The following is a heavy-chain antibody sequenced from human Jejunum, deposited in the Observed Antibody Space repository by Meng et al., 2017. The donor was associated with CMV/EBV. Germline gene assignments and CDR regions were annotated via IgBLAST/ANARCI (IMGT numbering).Heavy chain of an antibody. J-gene: IGHJ4*02. V-gene: IGHV3-23*03. CDR3: AKSHSSSSGSFNY. D-gene: IGHD6-6*01. Sequence: SGFTFSDSALAWGRQAPGKGLEWVSGIDGGGGSTHYADSVRGRCVISRDNSKSTLYLQVNSLRADDTAVYYCAKSHSSSSGSFNYWGQGILVTVSS. CDR1: GFTFSDSA. CDR2: IDGGGGST.